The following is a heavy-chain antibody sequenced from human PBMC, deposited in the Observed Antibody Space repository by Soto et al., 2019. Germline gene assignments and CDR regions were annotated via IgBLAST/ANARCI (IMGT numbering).Heavy chain of an antibody. CDR1: GYTFTSYG. CDR2: ISAYNGNT. D-gene: IGHD1-26*01. J-gene: IGHJ4*02. Sequence: ASVKVSCKASGYTFTSYGISCGRQAPGQGLEGMGWISAYNGNTNYAQKLQGRVTMTTDTSTSTAYMELRSLISDDTAAYYFARGQGAARSVTLDSWAQGTLVTVSS. CDR3: ARGQGAARSVTLDS. V-gene: IGHV1-18*04.